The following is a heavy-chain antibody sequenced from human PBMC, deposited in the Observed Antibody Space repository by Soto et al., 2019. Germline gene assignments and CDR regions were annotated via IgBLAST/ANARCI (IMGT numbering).Heavy chain of an antibody. CDR2: IYYSGTT. V-gene: IGHV4-31*03. CDR1: GGSISRGGYY. D-gene: IGHD4-17*01. CDR3: ARGEDATVPFYY. J-gene: IGHJ4*02. Sequence: IXSLTCTVSGGSISRGGYYWSWIRQHPGKGLEWIGYIYYSGTTYYNPALRSRATMSVDTSRNQFSLKLSSVTAADTAVYYCARGEDATVPFYYWGQGILVTVSS.